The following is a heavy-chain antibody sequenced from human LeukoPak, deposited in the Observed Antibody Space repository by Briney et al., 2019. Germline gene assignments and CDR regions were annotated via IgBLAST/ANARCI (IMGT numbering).Heavy chain of an antibody. CDR2: ISSTGSNI. V-gene: IGHV3-48*03. J-gene: IGHJ4*02. D-gene: IGHD3-22*01. Sequence: GRSLRLSCAASGFTFSTYEMNWVRQAPGKGLEWVSYISSTGSNIYYADSVKGRFTISRDNAKKSLYLLMNSLRTEDTAVYYCAATYYYDGSGDYWGQGTLVTVSS. CDR1: GFTFSTYE. CDR3: AATYYYDGSGDY.